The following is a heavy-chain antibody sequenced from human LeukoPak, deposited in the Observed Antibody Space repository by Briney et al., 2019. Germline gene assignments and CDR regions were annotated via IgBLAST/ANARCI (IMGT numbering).Heavy chain of an antibody. CDR3: ARGRDGYNFLNRGEYYYFDY. Sequence: SQTLSLTCTVSGGSISSGTYYWSWIRQPTGKGLEWIGRFYTSGSTNYNPSLKSRVTISVDTSKNQFSLKLSSVTAADTAVYYCARGRDGYNFLNRGEYYYFDYWGQRTLVTVSS. CDR2: FYTSGST. V-gene: IGHV4-61*02. D-gene: IGHD5-24*01. J-gene: IGHJ4*02. CDR1: GGSISSGTYY.